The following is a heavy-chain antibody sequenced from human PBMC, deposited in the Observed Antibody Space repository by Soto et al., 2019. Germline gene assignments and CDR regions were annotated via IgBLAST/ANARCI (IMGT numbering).Heavy chain of an antibody. CDR1: GFTFSSYA. CDR3: ASRDVMYYYDSSGPEN. D-gene: IGHD3-22*01. J-gene: IGHJ4*02. V-gene: IGHV3-23*01. CDR2: ISGSGGST. Sequence: GGSLRLSCAASGFTFSSYAMSWVRQAPGKGLEWVSAISGSGGSTYYADSVKGRFTISRDNSKNTLYLQMNSLRAEDTAVYYCASRDVMYYYDSSGPENWGQGTLVTVSS.